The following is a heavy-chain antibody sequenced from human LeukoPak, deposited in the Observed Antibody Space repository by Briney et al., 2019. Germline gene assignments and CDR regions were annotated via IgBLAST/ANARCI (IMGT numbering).Heavy chain of an antibody. J-gene: IGHJ3*02. CDR1: GFTFSSYG. D-gene: IGHD3-10*01. V-gene: IGHV3-30*03. CDR3: ARHRGLLGAFDI. Sequence: GGSLRLSCAASGFTFSSYGMHWVRQAPGKGLEWVAVISYDGSNKYYADSVKGRFTISRDNSKNTLYLQMNSLRAEDTAVYYCARHRGLLGAFDIWGQGTMVTVSS. CDR2: ISYDGSNK.